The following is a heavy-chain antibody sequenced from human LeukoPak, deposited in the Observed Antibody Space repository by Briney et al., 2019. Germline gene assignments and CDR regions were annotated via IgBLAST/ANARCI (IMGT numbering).Heavy chain of an antibody. J-gene: IGHJ5*02. V-gene: IGHV4-34*01. CDR2: INHSGST. CDR3: ARGGRWRWFDP. CDR1: GGSFSGYY. Sequence: SETLSLTCAVYGGSFSGYYWSWIRQPPGKGLEWIGEINHSGSTNYNPSLKSRVTISVDTSKNQFSLKLSSVTAADTAVYYCARGGRWRWFDPWGQGTLVTVSS. D-gene: IGHD4-23*01.